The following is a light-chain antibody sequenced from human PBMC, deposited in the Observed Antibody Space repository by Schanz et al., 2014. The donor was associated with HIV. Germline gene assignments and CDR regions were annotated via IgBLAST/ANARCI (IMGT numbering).Light chain of an antibody. J-gene: IGLJ2*01. CDR3: GTWDSSLSAVV. CDR2: DNN. CDR1: NSNIGNNF. V-gene: IGLV1-51*01. Sequence: QSVLTQPPSVSAAPGQKVTISCSGSNSNIGNNFVSWYQQFPGTAPKILIFDNNKRPSGIPDRFSGSKSGTSATLGITGLQTGDEADYYCGTWDSSLSAVVFGGGTKLTVL.